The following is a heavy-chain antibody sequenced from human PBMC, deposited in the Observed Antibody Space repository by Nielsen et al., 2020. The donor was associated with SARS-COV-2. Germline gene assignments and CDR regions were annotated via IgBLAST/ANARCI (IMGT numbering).Heavy chain of an antibody. Sequence: SETLSLTCAVYGGSFSGYYWSWIRQPPGKGLEWIGEINHSGSTNYNPSLKSRVTISVDTSKNQFSLKLSSVTAADTAVYYCARNTWGYSDVWGQGTTVTVSS. D-gene: IGHD3-16*01. J-gene: IGHJ6*02. CDR3: ARNTWGYSDV. CDR1: GGSFSGYY. V-gene: IGHV4-34*01. CDR2: INHSGST.